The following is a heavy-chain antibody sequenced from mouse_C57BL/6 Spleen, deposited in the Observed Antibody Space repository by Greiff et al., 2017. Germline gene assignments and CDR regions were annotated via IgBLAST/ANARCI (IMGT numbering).Heavy chain of an antibody. Sequence: EVQGVESGEGLVKPGGSLKLSCAASGFTFSSYAMSWVCQTPVQRLELVAYISSGGDYIYYADTVKGRFTISRDNARNTLYLQMSSLRSEDTAVYYCTRGAGTHYFDYWGQGTTLTVSS. CDR1: GFTFSSYA. D-gene: IGHD4-1*01. J-gene: IGHJ2*01. CDR2: ISSGGDYI. CDR3: TRGAGTHYFDY. V-gene: IGHV5-9-1*02.